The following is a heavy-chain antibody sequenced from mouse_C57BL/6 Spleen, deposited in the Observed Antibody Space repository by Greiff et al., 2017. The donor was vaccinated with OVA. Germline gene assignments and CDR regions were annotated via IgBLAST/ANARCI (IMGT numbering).Heavy chain of an antibody. CDR3: ARGSGAYDYDARSYYAMDY. V-gene: IGHV1-80*01. CDR2: IYPGDGDT. D-gene: IGHD2-4*01. J-gene: IGHJ4*01. Sequence: QVQLQQSGAELVKPGASVKISCKASGYAFSSYWMNWVKQRPGKGLEWIGQIYPGDGDTNYNGKFKGKATLTADKSSSTAYMQLSSLTSEDSAVYFCARGSGAYDYDARSYYAMDYWGQGTSVTVSS. CDR1: GYAFSSYW.